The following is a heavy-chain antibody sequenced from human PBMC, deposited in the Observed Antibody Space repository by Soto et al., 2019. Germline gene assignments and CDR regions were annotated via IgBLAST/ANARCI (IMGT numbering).Heavy chain of an antibody. V-gene: IGHV3-73*02. CDR1: GFTFSGSA. CDR2: IRSKANSYAT. Sequence: EVQLVESGGGLVQPGGSLKLSCAASGFTFSGSAMHWVRQASGKGLEWVGRIRSKANSYATAYAASVKGRFTISRDDSKNTAYLQMNSLKTEDTAVYYCTRLATGYSSGWYVLRYYYGMEVWGQGTTVTVSS. D-gene: IGHD6-19*01. CDR3: TRLATGYSSGWYVLRYYYGMEV. J-gene: IGHJ6*02.